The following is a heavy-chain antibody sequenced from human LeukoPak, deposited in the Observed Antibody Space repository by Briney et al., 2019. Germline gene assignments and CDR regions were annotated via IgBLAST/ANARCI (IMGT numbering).Heavy chain of an antibody. CDR3: ARERGGDDGQFDY. Sequence: ASVKVSCKASGYIFTSYGINWVRQAPGQGLEWMGIINPSGGSTSYAQKFQGRVTMTRDTSTSTVYMELSSLRSEDTAVYYCARERGGDDGQFDYWGQGTLVTVSS. CDR1: GYIFTSYG. D-gene: IGHD3-16*01. J-gene: IGHJ4*02. V-gene: IGHV1-46*01. CDR2: INPSGGST.